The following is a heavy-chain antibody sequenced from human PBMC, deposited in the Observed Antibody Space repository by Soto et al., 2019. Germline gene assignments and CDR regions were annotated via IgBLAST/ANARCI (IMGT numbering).Heavy chain of an antibody. CDR2: INPNTGDT. CDR3: ARDRDFWSADRPTWGSTGFLY. V-gene: IGHV1-2*06. J-gene: IGHJ4*02. D-gene: IGHD3-3*01. Sequence: SVKVSCKASGYTFTDYHIHWVRQAPGQGLQWLARINPNTGDTNSAQNFQGRVSVTWDSSTSTAYMELDSLTSDDTAAYYGARDRDFWSADRPTWGSTGFLYWGQGTLLAVSS. CDR1: GYTFTDYH.